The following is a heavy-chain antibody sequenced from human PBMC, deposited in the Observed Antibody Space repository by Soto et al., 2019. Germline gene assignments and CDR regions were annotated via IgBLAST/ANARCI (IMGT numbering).Heavy chain of an antibody. J-gene: IGHJ4*02. V-gene: IGHV3-7*01. D-gene: IGHD2-15*01. CDR1: GFTFSSYW. CDR3: ARDGSQDLIDY. CDR2: IKEDGSEK. Sequence: PGGSLRLSCAASGFTFSSYWMNWVRQAPGKGLEWVANIKEDGSEKYCVDSVKGRFTITRDNARNSLYLHMNSLRVEDTAVYFCARDGSQDLIDYWGQGTLVTVSS.